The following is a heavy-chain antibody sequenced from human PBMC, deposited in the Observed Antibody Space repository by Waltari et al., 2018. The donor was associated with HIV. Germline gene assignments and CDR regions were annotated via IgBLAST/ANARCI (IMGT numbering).Heavy chain of an antibody. D-gene: IGHD3-22*01. J-gene: IGHJ4*02. V-gene: IGHV3-21*01. CDR2: ISSSSSYK. CDR3: ARVATMIVVVTNPYYFDY. Sequence: EVQLVESGGGLVKPGGSLRLACAASGFTFSSYSMKWFRQAPGKGLEWVSFISSSSSYKYYADSVKGRFTISRDNAKNSLYLQMNSLRAEDTAVYYCARVATMIVVVTNPYYFDYWGQGTLVTVSS. CDR1: GFTFSSYS.